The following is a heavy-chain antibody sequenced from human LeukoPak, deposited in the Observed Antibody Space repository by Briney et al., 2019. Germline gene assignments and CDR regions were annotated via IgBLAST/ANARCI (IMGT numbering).Heavy chain of an antibody. V-gene: IGHV4-39*01. CDR2: IYYSGST. Sequence: SETLSLTCTVSGGSIRSSSGYYWGWIRQPPGKGLEWTASIYYSGSTYYNPSLKSRVTISVDTSKNQFSLKLSSVTAADTAVYYCARGQMATWGLLGGWGQGTLVTVSS. CDR3: ARGQMATWGLLGG. J-gene: IGHJ4*02. D-gene: IGHD5-24*01. CDR1: GGSIRSSSGYY.